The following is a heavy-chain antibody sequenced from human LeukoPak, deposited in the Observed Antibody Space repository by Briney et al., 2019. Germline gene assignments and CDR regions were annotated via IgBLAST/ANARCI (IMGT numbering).Heavy chain of an antibody. J-gene: IGHJ4*02. CDR2: IYTSGST. V-gene: IGHV4-61*02. Sequence: SETLSLTCTVSGGSISSGSYYWSWIRQPAGKGLEWIGRIYTSGSTNYNPSLKNRLTISADTSKNQFSLTLTSVTAADTAVYYCARDRSVGVLPAPPFDFWGQGTLVTVSS. CDR1: GGSISSGSYY. D-gene: IGHD6-6*01. CDR3: ARDRSVGVLPAPPFDF.